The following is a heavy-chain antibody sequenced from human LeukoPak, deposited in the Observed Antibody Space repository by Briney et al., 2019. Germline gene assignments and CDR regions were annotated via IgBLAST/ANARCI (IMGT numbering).Heavy chain of an antibody. D-gene: IGHD3-10*01. Sequence: SGGSLRLSCAASGFTFDDYGMSWVRQAPGKGLEWVSGINWNGGSREYADSVKGRFTISRDNAKNSLYLQMNSLRAEDTAVYYCARHLTMVRGVPSFDYWGQGTLVTVSS. J-gene: IGHJ4*02. CDR2: INWNGGSR. CDR1: GFTFDDYG. CDR3: ARHLTMVRGVPSFDY. V-gene: IGHV3-20*04.